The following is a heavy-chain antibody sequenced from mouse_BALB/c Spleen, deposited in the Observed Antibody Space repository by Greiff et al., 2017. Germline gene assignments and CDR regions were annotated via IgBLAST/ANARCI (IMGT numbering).Heavy chain of an antibody. V-gene: IGHV3-2*02. CDR2: ISYSGST. D-gene: IGHD2-4*01. J-gene: IGHJ3*01. Sequence: VQLQQSGPGLVKPSQSLSLTCTVTGYSITSDYAWNWIRQFPGNKLEWMGYISYSGSTSYNPSLKSRISITRDTSKNQFFLQLNSVTTEDTATYYCVISFAYWGQGTLVTVSA. CDR1: GYSITSDYA. CDR3: VISFAY.